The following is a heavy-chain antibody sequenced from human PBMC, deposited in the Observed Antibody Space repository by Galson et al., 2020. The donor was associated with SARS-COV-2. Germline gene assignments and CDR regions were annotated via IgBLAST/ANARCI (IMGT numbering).Heavy chain of an antibody. CDR3: ATDYDFWGGDYLGGGSFDY. CDR1: GFTFSSYA. J-gene: IGHJ4*02. V-gene: IGHV3-30*04. Sequence: GGSLRLSCAASGFTFSSYAMHWVRQAPGKGLEWVAVISYDGSNKYYADSVKGRFTISRDNSKNTLYLQMNSLRAEDTAVYYCATDYDFWGGDYLGGGSFDYWGQGTLVTVSS. CDR2: ISYDGSNK. D-gene: IGHD3-3*01.